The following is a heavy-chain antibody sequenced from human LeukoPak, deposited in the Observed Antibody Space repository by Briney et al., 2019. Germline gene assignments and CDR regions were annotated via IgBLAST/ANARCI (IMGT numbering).Heavy chain of an antibody. CDR1: GGTFSSYA. V-gene: IGHV1-69*06. D-gene: IGHD3-10*01. Sequence: SVKVSCKASGGTFSSYAISWVRQAPGQGLKWMGGIIPIFGTANYAQKFQGRVTITADKSTSTAYMELSSLRSEDTAVYYCARSPRITMVRGVMTGAFDIWGQGAMVTVSS. J-gene: IGHJ3*02. CDR3: ARSPRITMVRGVMTGAFDI. CDR2: IIPIFGTA.